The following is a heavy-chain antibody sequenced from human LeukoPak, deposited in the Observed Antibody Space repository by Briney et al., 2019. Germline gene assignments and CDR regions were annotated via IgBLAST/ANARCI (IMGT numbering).Heavy chain of an antibody. J-gene: IGHJ6*02. V-gene: IGHV3-7*05. D-gene: IGHD2/OR15-2a*01. Sequence: GGSLRLSCAASGFTFSDCAMTWVRQAPGKGLEWVANIQPDGSEKYYVDSVKGRFAISRDNAKDSLYLQMHSLRAEDTAVYYCARDFYGPYYYYGMDVWGQGTTVTVSS. CDR1: GFTFSDCA. CDR2: IQPDGSEK. CDR3: ARDFYGPYYYYGMDV.